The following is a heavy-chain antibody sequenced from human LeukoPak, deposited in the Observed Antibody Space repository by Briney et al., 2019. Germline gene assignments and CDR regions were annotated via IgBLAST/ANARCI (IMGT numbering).Heavy chain of an antibody. D-gene: IGHD5-18*01. CDR3: ARDAPGNTALDY. Sequence: GGSLRLSCAASGFTFDDYAMHWVRQAPGKGLEWVSLISGDGGSTYYADSVKGRFTISRDNAKNTLYLQMNSLRVEDTALYYCARDAPGNTALDYWGQGSLVTVSS. V-gene: IGHV3-43*02. J-gene: IGHJ4*02. CDR2: ISGDGGST. CDR1: GFTFDDYA.